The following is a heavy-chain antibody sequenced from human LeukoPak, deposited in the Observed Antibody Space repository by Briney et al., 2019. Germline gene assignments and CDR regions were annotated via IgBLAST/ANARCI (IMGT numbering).Heavy chain of an antibody. CDR1: GGSISSYY. J-gene: IGHJ6*02. V-gene: IGHV4-59*01. CDR2: IYYSGST. Sequence: SETLSLTCTASGGSISSYYWSWIRQPPGKGLEWIGYIYYSGSTNYNPSLKSRVSISVDTSKNQFSLQLSSVTAADTAVYYCAGLWFGGSNYYGMDVWGQGTTVTVSS. CDR3: AGLWFGGSNYYGMDV. D-gene: IGHD3-10*01.